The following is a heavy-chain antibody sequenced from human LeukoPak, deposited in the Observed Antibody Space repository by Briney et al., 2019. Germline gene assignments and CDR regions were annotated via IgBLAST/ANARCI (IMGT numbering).Heavy chain of an antibody. CDR3: AREYYYDSRSFGY. D-gene: IGHD3-22*01. CDR2: ISYDGSNK. CDR1: GFTFSSYA. J-gene: IGHJ4*02. Sequence: PGGSLRLSCAASGFTFSSYAMHWVRQAPGKGLEWVAVISYDGSNKYYADSVKGRFTISRDNSKNTLYLQMNSLRAEDTAVYYCAREYYYDSRSFGYWGQRTLVTVSS. V-gene: IGHV3-30-3*01.